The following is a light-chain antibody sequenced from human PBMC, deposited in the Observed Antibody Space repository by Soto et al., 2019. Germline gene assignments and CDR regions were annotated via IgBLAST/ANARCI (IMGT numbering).Light chain of an antibody. CDR2: DVS. J-gene: IGLJ1*01. V-gene: IGLV2-11*01. Sequence: QSVLTQPRSGTGFPGQSVTISNTRASSDVGAYNYVSWYQQHPAKAPNLMIYDVSKRPSGVPDRFSGSKSGNTASLTISGLQAEDEGDYYCCSYTNSAYVFGTGTKVTVL. CDR1: SSDVGAYNY. CDR3: CSYTNSAYV.